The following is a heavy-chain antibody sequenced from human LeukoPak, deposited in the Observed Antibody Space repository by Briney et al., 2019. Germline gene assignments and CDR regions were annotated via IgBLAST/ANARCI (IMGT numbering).Heavy chain of an antibody. J-gene: IGHJ3*01. V-gene: IGHV3-30*14. CDR1: GFTFSSYA. CDR2: ISYDGSNK. Sequence: PGGSLRLSCAASGFTFSSYAMHWVRQAPGKGLEWVAVISYDGSNKYYADSVKGRFTISRDNSKNTLYLQMNSLRAEDTAVYYCARGVQRWGLGTMVTVSS. D-gene: IGHD6-6*01. CDR3: ARGVQR.